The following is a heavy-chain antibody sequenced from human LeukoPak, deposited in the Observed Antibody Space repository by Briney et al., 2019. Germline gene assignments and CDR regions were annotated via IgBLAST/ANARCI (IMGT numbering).Heavy chain of an antibody. CDR1: GGSFSGYY. V-gene: IGHV4-34*01. CDR3: ARRYHGYRSGGSCYRGRFDY. J-gene: IGHJ4*02. Sequence: NSSETLSLTCAVYGGSFSGYYWSWIRQPPGKGLEWIGEINHSGSTNYNPSLKSRVTISVDTSKNQFSLKLSSVTAADTAVYYCARRYHGYRSGGSCYRGRFDYWGQGTLVTVSS. D-gene: IGHD2-15*01. CDR2: INHSGST.